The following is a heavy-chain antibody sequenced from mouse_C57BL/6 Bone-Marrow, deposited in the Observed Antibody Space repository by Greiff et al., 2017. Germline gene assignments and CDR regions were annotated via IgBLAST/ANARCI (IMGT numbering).Heavy chain of an antibody. J-gene: IGHJ1*03. CDR1: GFTFSSYG. CDR2: ISSGGSYT. D-gene: IGHD1-1*01. Sequence: EVKLVESGGDLVKPGGSLKLSCAASGFTFSSYGMSWVRQPPDRRLAWVATISSGGSYTYYPDSVQGRFTISRDHAKNTLYLQMSSLKSEDTAMYYCARYYGSSYEEWYFDVWGTGTTVTVSS. V-gene: IGHV5-6*01. CDR3: ARYYGSSYEEWYFDV.